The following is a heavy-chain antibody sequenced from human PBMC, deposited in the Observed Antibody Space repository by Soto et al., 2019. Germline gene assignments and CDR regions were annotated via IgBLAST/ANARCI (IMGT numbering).Heavy chain of an antibody. D-gene: IGHD3-10*01. CDR3: ARLLWFGEFSA. CDR2: IDGDGSRT. J-gene: IGHJ5*02. CDR1: GFTFSGYW. Sequence: SLRLSCAASGFTFSGYWMHWVRQAPGKGLVWVSRIDGDGSRTNYADSVKGRFTISRDNAKNTLCLRMNSLRAEDTAVYYCARLLWFGEFSAWGQGTLVTVSS. V-gene: IGHV3-74*01.